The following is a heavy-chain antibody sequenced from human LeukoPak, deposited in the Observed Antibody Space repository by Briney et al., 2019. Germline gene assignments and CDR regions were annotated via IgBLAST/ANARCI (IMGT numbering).Heavy chain of an antibody. CDR1: GFSFSSYG. CDR2: IWFDGSRT. V-gene: IGHV3-30*02. D-gene: IGHD2-15*01. CDR3: AKCSAGNCDIDY. J-gene: IGHJ4*02. Sequence: GGSLRLSCAASGFSFSSYGMHWVPQAPGKGLEWLTFIWFDGSRTYYADSVKGRFTISRDNSKNTLYLQMNSLRTEDTAMYYCAKCSAGNCDIDYWGQGTLVTVSS.